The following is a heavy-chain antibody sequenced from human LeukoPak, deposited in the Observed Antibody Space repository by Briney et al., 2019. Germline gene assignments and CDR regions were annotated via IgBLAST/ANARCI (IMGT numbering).Heavy chain of an antibody. CDR1: GASVTMGSYY. Sequence: PSETLSLTCSVSGASVTMGSYYWAWIRQPPGKGLEWIGTFHFSGSTYYNPSLKSRVTNSVDTSKNSVSLMLRSVTAADTAVYFCARPFQDYDKGTFFYFFDFWGQGILVIVSS. J-gene: IGHJ4*02. CDR3: ARPFQDYDKGTFFYFFDF. D-gene: IGHD3-22*01. V-gene: IGHV4-39*01. CDR2: FHFSGST.